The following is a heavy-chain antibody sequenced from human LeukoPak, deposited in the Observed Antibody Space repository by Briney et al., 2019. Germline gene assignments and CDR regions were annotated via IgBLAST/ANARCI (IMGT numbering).Heavy chain of an antibody. Sequence: SETLSLTCTVSGVSISSSNSYWGWIRQPPGKGLEWIGSIYYSGNTYYNASLKSQVSISIDTSKNQFSLRLTSVTAADTAVYYCAITIFGVVTYYYYMDVWGKGTTVTVSS. CDR2: IYYSGNT. CDR3: AITIFGVVTYYYYMDV. D-gene: IGHD3-3*01. J-gene: IGHJ6*03. V-gene: IGHV4-39*07. CDR1: GVSISSSNSY.